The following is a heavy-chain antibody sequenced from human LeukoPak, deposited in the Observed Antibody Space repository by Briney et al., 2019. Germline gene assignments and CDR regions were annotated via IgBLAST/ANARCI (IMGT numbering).Heavy chain of an antibody. CDR2: ISGSGGST. D-gene: IGHD3-3*01. CDR3: AKDSDYDFWSGYYAVFDY. V-gene: IGHV3-23*01. J-gene: IGHJ4*02. Sequence: AGSLRLSCAASGFTFSSYAMSWVRQAPGKGLEWVSAISGSGGSTYYADSVKGRFTSSRDNSKNTLYLQMNSLRAEDTAVYYCAKDSDYDFWSGYYAVFDYWGRGPLVSVSS. CDR1: GFTFSSYA.